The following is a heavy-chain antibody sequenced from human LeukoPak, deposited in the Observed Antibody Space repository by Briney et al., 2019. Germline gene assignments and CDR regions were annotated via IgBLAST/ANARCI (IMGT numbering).Heavy chain of an antibody. CDR1: GYTLTELS. J-gene: IGHJ4*02. CDR2: FDPEDGET. CDR3: ATAAGTSYDFDY. D-gene: IGHD6-13*01. V-gene: IGHV1-24*01. Sequence: GASVKVSCKVSGYTLTELSMHWVRQAPGKGLEWMGGFDPEDGETIYAQKFQGRVTMTEDTSTDTAYMELSSLRSEDTAVYYCATAAGTSYDFDYWGQGTLVTVSS.